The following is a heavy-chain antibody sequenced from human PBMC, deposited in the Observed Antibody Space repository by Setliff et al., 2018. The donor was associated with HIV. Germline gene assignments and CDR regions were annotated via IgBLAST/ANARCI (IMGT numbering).Heavy chain of an antibody. CDR2: IYHTGST. CDR1: GSSISSGYY. CDR3: ARLESGVFDI. Sequence: LSLTCAVSGSSISSGYYWAWIRQPPGKGLEWIGHIYHTGSTYSNPSLKRRVTISVDTSKNQFSLKLTSVTAADTAVYYCARLESGVFDIWGQGTMVTVSS. J-gene: IGHJ3*02. V-gene: IGHV4-38-2*01. D-gene: IGHD2-8*01.